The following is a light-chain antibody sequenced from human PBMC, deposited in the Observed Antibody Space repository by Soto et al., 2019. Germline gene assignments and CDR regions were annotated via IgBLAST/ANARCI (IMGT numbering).Light chain of an antibody. CDR1: SSDVGGYNY. Sequence: QSALTQPASVSGSPGQSITISCTGTSSDVGGYNYFSWYQQHPGKAPKLMIYDVSNRPSGVSNRFSGSKSVNTASMTISGLQAEDEADYYCSSYTSSSTLDVVFGGGTKLTVL. J-gene: IGLJ2*01. V-gene: IGLV2-14*01. CDR3: SSYTSSSTLDVV. CDR2: DVS.